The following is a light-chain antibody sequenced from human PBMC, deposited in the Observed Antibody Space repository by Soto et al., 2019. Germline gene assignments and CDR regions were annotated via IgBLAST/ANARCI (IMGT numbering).Light chain of an antibody. CDR3: MQSTQLPPT. Sequence: DIVMSQTPLSLSVTPGQPSSISCSSSHSLLSSGGETYLFWYLQRPGQSPQLLIYEVSTRVSGVPDRFSGSGSGTDFTLEISRVETDDVGIYYCMQSTQLPPTFGQGTRLEIK. CDR1: HSLLSSGGETY. CDR2: EVS. J-gene: IGKJ5*01. V-gene: IGKV2D-29*02.